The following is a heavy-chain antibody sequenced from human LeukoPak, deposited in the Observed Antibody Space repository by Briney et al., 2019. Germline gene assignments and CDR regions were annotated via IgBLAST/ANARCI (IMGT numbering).Heavy chain of an antibody. Sequence: GGSLRLSCAASGFTFSSYSMNWVRQAPGKGLEWVSSISSSSSIYYADSVKGRFTISRDNAKNSLYLQMNSLRAEDTAVYYCARVHSSGWYYFDYWGQGTLVNVFS. V-gene: IGHV3-21*01. J-gene: IGHJ4*02. CDR2: ISSSSSI. CDR1: GFTFSSYS. CDR3: ARVHSSGWYYFDY. D-gene: IGHD6-19*01.